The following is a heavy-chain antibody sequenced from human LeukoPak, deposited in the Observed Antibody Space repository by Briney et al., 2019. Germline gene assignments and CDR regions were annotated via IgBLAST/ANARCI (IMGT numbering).Heavy chain of an antibody. CDR2: ISSSSSYI. J-gene: IGHJ4*02. CDR3: ARDADYYDSSGYYFDY. D-gene: IGHD3-22*01. CDR1: GFTFSSYS. Sequence: GGSLRLSCAASGFTFSSYSMNWVRQAPGKGLEWVSSISSSSSYIYYADSVKGRFTISRDNAKSSLYLQMNSLRAEDTAVYYCARDADYYDSSGYYFDYWGQGTLVTVSS. V-gene: IGHV3-21*01.